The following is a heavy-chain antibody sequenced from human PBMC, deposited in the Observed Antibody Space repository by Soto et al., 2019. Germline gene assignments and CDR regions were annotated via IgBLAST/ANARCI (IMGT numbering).Heavy chain of an antibody. J-gene: IGHJ4*02. CDR3: ARDGGGYATGWFAN. Sequence: EVQLVESGGDLVQPGGSLRLSCAASAFTFSSYTMNWVRQAPGKGLEWVSFISTSGSDIHYADSVKGRFTVSRDNAENSLYLQMNSLRADDTAVYYCARDGGGYATGWFANWGQGTLVTVSS. D-gene: IGHD6-19*01. CDR2: ISTSGSDI. CDR1: AFTFSSYT. V-gene: IGHV3-48*03.